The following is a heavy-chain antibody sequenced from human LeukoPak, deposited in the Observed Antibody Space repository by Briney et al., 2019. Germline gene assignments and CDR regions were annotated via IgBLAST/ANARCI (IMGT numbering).Heavy chain of an antibody. CDR1: GGSISSSSYY. Sequence: PSETLSLTCTVSGGSISSSSYYWGWIRQPPGKGLEWIGSIYYSGSTYYNPSLKSRVTISVDTSKNQFSLKLSSVTAADTAVYYCARDRFRALVGADGMDVWGQGTTVTVSS. V-gene: IGHV4-39*07. D-gene: IGHD1-26*01. CDR2: IYYSGST. CDR3: ARDRFRALVGADGMDV. J-gene: IGHJ6*02.